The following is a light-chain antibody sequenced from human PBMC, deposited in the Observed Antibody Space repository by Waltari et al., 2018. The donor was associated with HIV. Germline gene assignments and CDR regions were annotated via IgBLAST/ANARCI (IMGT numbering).Light chain of an antibody. J-gene: IGKJ2*01. CDR2: LSS. Sequence: DIVMTQSPLSLSVTPGEPASISCRSSQSLLHSNGYNYLDWYLQKPGQSPQLLMYLSSNRASGVPDRFSGSGSGTDFTLKISTVEAEDVGVYYCMQALQTPPTFGQGTKLEIK. CDR3: MQALQTPPT. CDR1: QSLLHSNGYNY. V-gene: IGKV2-28*01.